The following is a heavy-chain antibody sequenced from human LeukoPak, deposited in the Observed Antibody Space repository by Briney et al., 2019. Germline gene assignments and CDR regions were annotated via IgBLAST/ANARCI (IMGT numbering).Heavy chain of an antibody. CDR2: IYYSGST. D-gene: IGHD3/OR15-3a*01. J-gene: IGHJ6*02. CDR1: GGSISSGGYY. V-gene: IGHV4-31*03. Sequence: SETLSLTCTVSGGSISSGGYYWSWIRQHPGKGLEWIGYIYYSGSTYYNPSLKSRVTISVDTSKNQFSLKLSSVTAADTAVYYCALGPYYYYGMDVWGQGTTVTVSS. CDR3: ALGPYYYYGMDV.